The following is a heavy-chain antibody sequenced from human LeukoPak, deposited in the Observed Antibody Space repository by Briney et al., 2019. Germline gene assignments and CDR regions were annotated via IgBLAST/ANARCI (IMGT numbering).Heavy chain of an antibody. CDR1: GFTFSSYS. Sequence: PGGSLRLSCAASGFTFSSYSMNWVRQAPGKGLEWVLSISSSSSYIYYADSVKGRFTISRDNAKNSLYLQMNSLRAEDTAVYYCARGALDYGDRTGLNWGQGTLVTVSS. V-gene: IGHV3-21*01. J-gene: IGHJ4*02. CDR2: ISSSSSYI. D-gene: IGHD4-17*01. CDR3: ARGALDYGDRTGLN.